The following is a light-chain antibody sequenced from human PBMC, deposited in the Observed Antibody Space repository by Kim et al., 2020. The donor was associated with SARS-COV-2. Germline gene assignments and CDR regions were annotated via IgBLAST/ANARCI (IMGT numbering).Light chain of an antibody. J-gene: IGLJ2*01. CDR1: SSNIGNNY. Sequence: QSVLTQPPSTSGTPGQRVTIPCSGVSSNIGNNYVYWYQQPPEAAPKLLIYKNVLRPSGVPDRFSGSKSGTSASLAISGLRSEDEGTYYCATWDDSLDGHVILGGGTQLTVL. CDR3: ATWDDSLDGHVI. CDR2: KNV. V-gene: IGLV1-47*01.